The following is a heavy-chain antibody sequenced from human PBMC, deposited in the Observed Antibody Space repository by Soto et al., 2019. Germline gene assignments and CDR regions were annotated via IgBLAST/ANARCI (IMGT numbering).Heavy chain of an antibody. Sequence: ASVKVSCKASGYIFTSYGINWVRQAPGQGLEWMGWISTYNGNTDYAQKFQGRVTMTTDTSTSTAYMELRSLRSDDTAVYYCARTVYSNGRHASPWGQGTLVTVSS. CDR2: ISTYNGNT. V-gene: IGHV1-18*01. D-gene: IGHD6-19*01. J-gene: IGHJ5*02. CDR1: GYIFTSYG. CDR3: ARTVYSNGRHASP.